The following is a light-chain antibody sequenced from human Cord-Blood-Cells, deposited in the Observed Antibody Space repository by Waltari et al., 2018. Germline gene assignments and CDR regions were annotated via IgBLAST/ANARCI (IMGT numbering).Light chain of an antibody. J-gene: IGLJ3*02. Sequence: QSVLTQPPSASGTPGQRVTIPCSGSSSNIGRNYVSWYQQLPGTAPKLLIYRNNQRPSGVPDRFSGSKSGNSASLAISGLRSEDEADYYCAAWDDSLSGRVFGGGTKLTVL. CDR1: SSNIGRNY. CDR3: AAWDDSLSGRV. CDR2: RNN. V-gene: IGLV1-47*01.